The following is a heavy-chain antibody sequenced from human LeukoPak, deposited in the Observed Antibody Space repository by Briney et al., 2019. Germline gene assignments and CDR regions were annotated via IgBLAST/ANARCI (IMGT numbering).Heavy chain of an antibody. Sequence: RQAQEKKLEWGSSINSSSSYIYFADSVSGRLTISRDNAKNSLYLQMNSLRAEDTAVYYCARDPTPRYCSGGSCYTHYGMDVWGQGTTVTVSS. V-gene: IGHV3-21*01. D-gene: IGHD2-15*01. CDR3: ARDPTPRYCSGGSCYTHYGMDV. J-gene: IGHJ6*02. CDR2: INSSSSYI.